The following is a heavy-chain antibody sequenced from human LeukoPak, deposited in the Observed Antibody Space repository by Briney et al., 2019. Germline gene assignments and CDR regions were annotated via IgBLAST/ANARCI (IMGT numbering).Heavy chain of an antibody. CDR3: ATVSGSAQSDWFDP. D-gene: IGHD1-26*01. Sequence: GGSLRLSCAASGFTFSSYWMSWVRQAPGKGLEWVANIKQDGSEKYYVDSVKGRFTISRDNAKNSLYLQMNSLRAEDTAVYYCATVSGSAQSDWFDPWGQGTLVTVSS. J-gene: IGHJ5*02. CDR1: GFTFSSYW. CDR2: IKQDGSEK. V-gene: IGHV3-7*01.